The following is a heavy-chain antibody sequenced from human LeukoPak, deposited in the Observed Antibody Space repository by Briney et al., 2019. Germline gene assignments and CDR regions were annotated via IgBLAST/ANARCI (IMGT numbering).Heavy chain of an antibody. CDR3: ARYYYDSRLFDY. CDR2: IYHTGST. J-gene: IGHJ4*02. D-gene: IGHD3-22*01. CDR1: GGSISSSNSY. V-gene: IGHV4-39*01. Sequence: SETLSLTCTVSGGSISSSNSYWGWIRQPPGKGLEWIGTIYHTGSTYYNPSLKSRVTISVDTSKNQFSLNLSSVTAADMAVYYCARYYYDSRLFDYWGQGTLVTVSS.